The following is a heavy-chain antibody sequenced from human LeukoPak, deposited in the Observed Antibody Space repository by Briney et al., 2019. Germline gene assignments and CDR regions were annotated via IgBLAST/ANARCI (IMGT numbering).Heavy chain of an antibody. J-gene: IGHJ6*03. CDR1: GFTFSSYA. Sequence: GGSLRLSCAASGFTFSSYAMSWVRQAPGKGLVWVSAISGSGVSTYYADSVKGRFTISRDNSKNTLHLQMNSLRPEDTAVYYCAKQAGPSYYYYMDVWGKGTTVTVSS. CDR2: ISGSGVST. CDR3: AKQAGPSYYYYMDV. V-gene: IGHV3-23*01.